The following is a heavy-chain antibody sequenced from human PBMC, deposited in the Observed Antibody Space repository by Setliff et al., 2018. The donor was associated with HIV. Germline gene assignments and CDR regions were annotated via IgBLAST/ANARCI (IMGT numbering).Heavy chain of an antibody. CDR1: GYIFTSYA. V-gene: IGHV1-18*01. CDR2: ISAYNGNT. CDR3: ARGAVSYYFDY. Sequence: GGLVKVSCKASGYIFTSYAISWVRPAPGQGLEWMGWISAYNGNTNYAQKFQGRVTMTTDIATSTAYMGQRSLRSDDTAVYYCARGAVSYYFDYWGQGTLVTVSS. D-gene: IGHD3-16*01. J-gene: IGHJ4*02.